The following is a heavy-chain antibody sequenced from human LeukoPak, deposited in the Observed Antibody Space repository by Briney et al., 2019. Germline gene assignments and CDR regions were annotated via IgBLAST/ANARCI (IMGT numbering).Heavy chain of an antibody. CDR2: MDPNSGNT. CDR3: ARGWDHDILTGYERRYNYYGMDV. CDR1: GYTFTTYD. D-gene: IGHD3-9*01. V-gene: IGHV1-8*03. J-gene: IGHJ6*02. Sequence: ASVKVSCKASGYTFTTYDINWVRQAPGQGLEWMGWMDPNSGNTGYAQKFQGRVTITRDTSIRAVYMELSSLKSEDTAVYYCARGWDHDILTGYERRYNYYGMDVWGQGTTVTVPS.